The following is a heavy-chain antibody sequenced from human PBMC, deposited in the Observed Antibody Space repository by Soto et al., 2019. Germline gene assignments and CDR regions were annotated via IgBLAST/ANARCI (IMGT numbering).Heavy chain of an antibody. V-gene: IGHV3-23*01. D-gene: IGHD3-16*01. CDR2: IKSDGSST. Sequence: EVQLLESGGDLVQPGGSLRLSGVGSGFSFDNYGMSWVRQAPGKGLGWVSAIKSDGSSTYYAASVKDLFTISRDNSKNTLYLQLNSLRAEDTAVYYCAQLGLMTFSHKHYFNHWGRGTLVTVSS. CDR3: AQLGLMTFSHKHYFNH. CDR1: GFSFDNYG. J-gene: IGHJ4*02.